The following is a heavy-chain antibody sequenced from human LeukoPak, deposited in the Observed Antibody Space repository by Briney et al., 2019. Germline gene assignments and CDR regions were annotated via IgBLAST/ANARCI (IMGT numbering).Heavy chain of an antibody. D-gene: IGHD2-2*02. CDR2: ISYDGSNK. J-gene: IGHJ3*01. CDR1: GFTFSSYG. CDR3: ARDLYTHRGDL. V-gene: IGHV3-30*03. Sequence: GRSLRLSCAASGFTFSSYGIHWVRQAPGKGLEWVTLISYDGSNKYYADSVKGRFTISRDNSKNTLYLQMNSLRAEDTAIYYCARDLYTHRGDLWGQGTMDTVSS.